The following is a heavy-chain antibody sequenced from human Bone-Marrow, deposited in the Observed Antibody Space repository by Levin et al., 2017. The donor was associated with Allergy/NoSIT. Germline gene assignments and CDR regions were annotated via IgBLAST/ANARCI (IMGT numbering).Heavy chain of an antibody. CDR2: IYYSGST. V-gene: IGHV4-39*01. CDR3: ARLRVVDGYKGGYFDY. CDR1: GGSISSSSYY. D-gene: IGHD5-24*01. J-gene: IGHJ4*02. Sequence: SETLSLTCTVSGGSISSSSYYWGWIRQPPGKGLEWIGSIYYSGSTYYNPSLKSRVTISVDTSKNQFSLKLSSVTAADTAVYYCARLRVVDGYKGGYFDYWGQGTLVTVSS.